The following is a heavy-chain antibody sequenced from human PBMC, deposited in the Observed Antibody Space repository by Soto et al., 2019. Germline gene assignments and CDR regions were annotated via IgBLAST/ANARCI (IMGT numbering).Heavy chain of an antibody. CDR3: ARSRLYSSSSNYYYYGMDV. J-gene: IGHJ6*02. V-gene: IGHV1-18*04. Sequence: ASVKVSCKASGYTFTSYGISWVRRAPGQGLEWMGWISAYNGNTNYAQKLQGRVTMTTDTSTSTAYMELRSLRSDDTAVYYCARSRLYSSSSNYYYYGMDVWGQGTTVTVSS. CDR2: ISAYNGNT. CDR1: GYTFTSYG. D-gene: IGHD6-6*01.